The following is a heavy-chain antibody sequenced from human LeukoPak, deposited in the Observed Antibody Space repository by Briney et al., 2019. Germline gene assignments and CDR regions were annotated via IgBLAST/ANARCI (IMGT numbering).Heavy chain of an antibody. CDR3: ARDRLVRGRDNYYYYMDV. J-gene: IGHJ6*03. CDR1: GGSISSSTYY. D-gene: IGHD3-10*01. CDR2: IYYRGNS. V-gene: IGHV4-39*07. Sequence: SETLSLTCTVSGGSISSSTYYWGWIRQPPGKGLEWIGSIYYRGNSYYNPSLKSRVTISVDTSKNQFSLKLSSVTAADTAVYYCARDRLVRGRDNYYYYMDVWGKGTTVTVSS.